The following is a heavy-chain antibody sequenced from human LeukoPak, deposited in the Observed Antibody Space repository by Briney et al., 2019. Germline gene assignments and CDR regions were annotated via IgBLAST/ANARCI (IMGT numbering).Heavy chain of an antibody. Sequence: TGGSLRLSCAASGFTFNSFDMNWVRQAPGKGLEWVSSISGSDGSSHYADFVKGRFTISRDNSKNTLHLQMNSLRAEDTAVYYCAKSLGVGGYTRYKGFDQWGQGTLVTVSS. J-gene: IGHJ4*02. V-gene: IGHV3-23*01. CDR1: GFTFNSFD. CDR3: AKSLGVGGYTRYKGFDQ. CDR2: ISGSDGSS. D-gene: IGHD3-16*02.